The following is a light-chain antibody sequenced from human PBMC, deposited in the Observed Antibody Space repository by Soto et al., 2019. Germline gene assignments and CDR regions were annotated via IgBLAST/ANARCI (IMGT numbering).Light chain of an antibody. Sequence: EKVMTQSPATLSVSPGERATLSCRASQRVNSNLAWYQQKPGQAPRLLIYGASTRATAIPARFSGSGSGTEFTLTISSLQSEDFAVYYCQQYNNWPLTFGGGTKVEIK. CDR1: QRVNSN. CDR2: GAS. CDR3: QQYNNWPLT. J-gene: IGKJ4*01. V-gene: IGKV3-15*01.